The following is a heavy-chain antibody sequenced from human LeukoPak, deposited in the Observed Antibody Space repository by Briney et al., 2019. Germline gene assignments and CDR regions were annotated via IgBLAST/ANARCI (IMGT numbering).Heavy chain of an antibody. V-gene: IGHV3-23*01. D-gene: IGHD1-26*01. Sequence: GGSLRLSCAASGFTFGTYAMSWVRQAPGKGLEWVSAISGSGDNTYYADSVKGRFTISRDNSKNTLYLQMNSLRAEDTAVYYCTVELLKAFDIWGQGTMVTVSS. CDR3: TVELLKAFDI. J-gene: IGHJ3*02. CDR2: ISGSGDNT. CDR1: GFTFGTYA.